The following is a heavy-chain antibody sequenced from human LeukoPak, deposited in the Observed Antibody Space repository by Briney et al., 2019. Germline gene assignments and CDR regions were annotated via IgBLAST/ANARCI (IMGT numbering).Heavy chain of an antibody. CDR2: IWYDGSNK. Sequence: GGSLRLSCAASGFTFSSYGMHWVRQAPGKGLEWVAVIWYDGSNKYYADSVKGRFTISRDNSKNTLYLQMNSLRAEDTAVYYCAKADCSSTSCYGVLIDYWGQGTLVTVSS. J-gene: IGHJ4*02. D-gene: IGHD2-2*01. CDR1: GFTFSSYG. CDR3: AKADCSSTSCYGVLIDY. V-gene: IGHV3-30*02.